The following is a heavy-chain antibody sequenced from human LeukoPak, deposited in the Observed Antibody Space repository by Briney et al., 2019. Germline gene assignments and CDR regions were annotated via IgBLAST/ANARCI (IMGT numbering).Heavy chain of an antibody. CDR3: AKDYGQWLVQEAFDI. J-gene: IGHJ3*02. V-gene: IGHV3-23*01. D-gene: IGHD6-19*01. CDR1: GFTFSSYA. CDR2: ISGSGGST. Sequence: GGSLRLSCAASGFTFSSYAMSWVRQAPGKGLEWVSAISGSGGSTYYADSVKGGFTISRDNSKNTLYLQMNSLRAEDTAVYYCAKDYGQWLVQEAFDIWGQGTMVTVSS.